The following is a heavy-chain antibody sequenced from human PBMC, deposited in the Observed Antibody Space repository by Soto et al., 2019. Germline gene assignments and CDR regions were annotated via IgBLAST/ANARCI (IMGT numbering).Heavy chain of an antibody. D-gene: IGHD2-2*01. CDR2: IYHSGST. CDR3: ARSPRYCSSTSCYVDY. Sequence: PSETLSLTCAVSGGSISSGGYSWSWIRQPPGKGLEWIGYIYHSGSTYYNPSLKSRVTISVDRSKNQFSLKLSSVTAADTAVYYCARSPRYCSSTSCYVDYWGQGTLVTVSS. CDR1: GGSISSGGYS. J-gene: IGHJ4*02. V-gene: IGHV4-30-2*01.